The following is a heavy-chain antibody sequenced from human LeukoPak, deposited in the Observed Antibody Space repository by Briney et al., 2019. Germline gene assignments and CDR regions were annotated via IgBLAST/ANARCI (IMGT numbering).Heavy chain of an antibody. Sequence: GGSLRLSCAASGFTVSSNYMSWVRQAPGKGLEWVSVIYSGGSTYYADSVKGRFTISRDNSKNTLYLQMNSLRAEDTAVYYCARESLIGESEISDYWGQGTLVTVSS. CDR3: ARESLIGESEISDY. J-gene: IGHJ4*02. CDR2: IYSGGST. D-gene: IGHD2/OR15-2a*01. V-gene: IGHV3-66*01. CDR1: GFTVSSNY.